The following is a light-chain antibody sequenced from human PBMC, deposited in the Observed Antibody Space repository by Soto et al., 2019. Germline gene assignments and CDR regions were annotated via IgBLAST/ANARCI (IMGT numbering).Light chain of an antibody. CDR1: QSVSSN. Sequence: EIVMTQSPATLSVSPGERATLSCRASQSVSSNLAWYQQKPGQAPRLLIYGASTRATGIPARFSGSGSGTEFNLTISSLKSFVFAVYYCQQYNNWYKTFGQGTK. J-gene: IGKJ1*01. CDR3: QQYNNWYKT. V-gene: IGKV3-15*01. CDR2: GAS.